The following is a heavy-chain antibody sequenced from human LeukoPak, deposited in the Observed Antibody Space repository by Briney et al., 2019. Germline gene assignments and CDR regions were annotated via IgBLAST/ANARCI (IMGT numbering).Heavy chain of an antibody. D-gene: IGHD4-17*01. J-gene: IGHJ6*02. CDR1: GFTVSSNY. CDR3: ARDMATYGGNPYYYYGMDV. Sequence: PGGSLRLSCAASGFTVSSNYMSWVRQAPGKGLEWVSVIYSGGSTYYADSVKGRFTISRDNSKNTLYLQMNSLRAEDTAVYYCARDMATYGGNPYYYYGMDVWGQGTTVTVSS. CDR2: IYSGGST. V-gene: IGHV3-53*01.